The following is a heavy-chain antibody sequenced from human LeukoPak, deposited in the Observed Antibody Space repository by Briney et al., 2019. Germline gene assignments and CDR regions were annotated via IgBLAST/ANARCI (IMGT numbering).Heavy chain of an antibody. CDR1: GGSISTYS. V-gene: IGHV4-59*01. J-gene: IGHJ4*02. D-gene: IGHD3-9*01. CDR3: ARVRLVAYDILTGYYSFDY. Sequence: PSETLFLTCTVSGGSISTYSWSWIRQPPGKGLEWIGYIYYSGNTNYNPSLKSRVTISVDTSKNQFSLKLSSVTAADTAVYYCARVRLVAYDILTGYYSFDYWGQGTRVTVSS. CDR2: IYYSGNT.